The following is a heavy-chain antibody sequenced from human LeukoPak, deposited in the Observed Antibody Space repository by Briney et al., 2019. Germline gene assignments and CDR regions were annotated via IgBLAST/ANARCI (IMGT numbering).Heavy chain of an antibody. J-gene: IGHJ6*02. CDR3: VKDYYDSGGCYYGMDV. Sequence: PGGSLRLSCAGSGFTFSSYGMSWVRQAPGKGLEWVSAISGSDSSTHYADSVKGRFTISRDNSKNTLSLQMNSLRAEDTAVYYCVKDYYDSGGCYYGMDVWGQGTTVTVSS. D-gene: IGHD3-22*01. CDR1: GFTFSSYG. CDR2: ISGSDSST. V-gene: IGHV3-23*01.